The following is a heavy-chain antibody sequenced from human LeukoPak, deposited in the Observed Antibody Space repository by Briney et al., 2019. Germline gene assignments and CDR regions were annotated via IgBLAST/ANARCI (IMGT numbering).Heavy chain of an antibody. CDR2: ISYDASNK. Sequence: GGSLRLSCAASGFTFNTYGMHWVRQAPGKGLEWVAVISYDASNKNYADPVKGRFTISRDYSKNTVYLQMNSLRAEDTAVYYCAKVGDYGDYALDYWGQGTLVTVSS. J-gene: IGHJ4*02. V-gene: IGHV3-30*18. CDR1: GFTFNTYG. D-gene: IGHD4-17*01. CDR3: AKVGDYGDYALDY.